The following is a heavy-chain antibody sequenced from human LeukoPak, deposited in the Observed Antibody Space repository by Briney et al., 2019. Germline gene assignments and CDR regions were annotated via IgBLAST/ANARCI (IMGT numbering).Heavy chain of an antibody. J-gene: IGHJ4*02. CDR3: ARGKTTVYCGGDCYAFDY. D-gene: IGHD2-21*02. CDR2: ISPNSGGT. Sequence: ASVTVSRKTSEYTFTGYYMHWVRQAPGQGLEWMGWISPNSGGTNYAQKFQGRVTMTSDTSISTAYMELSRLRSDDTAVYYCARGKTTVYCGGDCYAFDYWGQGSLVTVSS. CDR1: EYTFTGYY. V-gene: IGHV1-2*02.